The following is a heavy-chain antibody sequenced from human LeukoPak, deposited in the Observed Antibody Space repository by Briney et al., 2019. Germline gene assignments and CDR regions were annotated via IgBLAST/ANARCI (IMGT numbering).Heavy chain of an antibody. CDR1: GYSISSGYH. V-gene: IGHV4-38-2*02. J-gene: IGHJ4*02. Sequence: SETLSLTCTVSGYSISSGYHWGWIRQPPGEGLEWIGSIYHSGSTYYNPSLKSRVTISVDTSKNQFSLKLSSVTAADTAVYYCARDHEARFDYWGQGTLVTVSS. CDR3: ARDHEARFDY. CDR2: IYHSGST.